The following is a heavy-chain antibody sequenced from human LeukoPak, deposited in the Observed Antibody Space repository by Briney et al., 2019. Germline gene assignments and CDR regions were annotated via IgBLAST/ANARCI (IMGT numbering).Heavy chain of an antibody. J-gene: IGHJ4*02. CDR2: IYYSGST. V-gene: IGHV4-59*08. CDR1: GGSISSYY. Sequence: SETLSPTCTVSGGSISSYYWSWIRQPPGKGLEWIGYIYYSGSTNYNPSLKSRVTISVDTSKNQFSLKLSSVTAADTAVYYCARTIAAAGKYFDYWGQGTLVTVSS. CDR3: ARTIAAAGKYFDY. D-gene: IGHD6-13*01.